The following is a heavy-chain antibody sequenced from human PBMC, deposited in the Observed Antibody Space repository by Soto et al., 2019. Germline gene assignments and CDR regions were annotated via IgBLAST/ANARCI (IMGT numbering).Heavy chain of an antibody. Sequence: SETLSLTCTVSGGSISSYYWSWIRQPPGKGLEWIGYIYYSGSTNYNPSLKSRVTISVDTSKNQFSLKLSSVTAADTAVYYCARGRYCSGGSCYTYYYYGMDVWGQGTTVTVSS. CDR3: ARGRYCSGGSCYTYYYYGMDV. D-gene: IGHD2-15*01. CDR1: GGSISSYY. CDR2: IYYSGST. V-gene: IGHV4-59*12. J-gene: IGHJ6*02.